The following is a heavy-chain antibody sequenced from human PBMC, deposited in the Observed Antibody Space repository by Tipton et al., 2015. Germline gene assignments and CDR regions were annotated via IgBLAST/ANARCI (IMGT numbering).Heavy chain of an antibody. CDR2: IYYSGST. CDR1: GGSITSYY. CDR3: ARFRFDYFDY. Sequence: LRLSCNVSGGSITSYYWSWIRQPPGKGLEWIGYIYYSGSTKYSPSLKSRVTISVDSSKTQLSLKLRSVTAADTAVYYCARFRFDYFDYWGQGTLVTVSA. J-gene: IGHJ4*02. V-gene: IGHV4-59*01. D-gene: IGHD3-3*01.